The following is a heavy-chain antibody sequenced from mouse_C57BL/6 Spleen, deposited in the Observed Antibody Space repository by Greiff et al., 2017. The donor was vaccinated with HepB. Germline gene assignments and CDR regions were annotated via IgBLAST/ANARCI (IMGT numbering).Heavy chain of an antibody. J-gene: IGHJ2*01. D-gene: IGHD4-1*01. CDR1: GYTFTDYE. CDR2: IDPETGGT. CDR3: TRWDFDRDY. Sequence: VQLQESGAELVRPGASVTLSCKASGYTFTDYEMHWVKQTPGHGLEWIGAIDPETGGTAYNQKFKGKAILTADKSSSTAYMELRSLTSEDSAVYYCTRWDFDRDYWGQGTTLTVSS. V-gene: IGHV1-15*01.